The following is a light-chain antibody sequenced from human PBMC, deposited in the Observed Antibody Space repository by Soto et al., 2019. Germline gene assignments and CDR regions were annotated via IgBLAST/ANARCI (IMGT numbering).Light chain of an antibody. CDR2: EVN. V-gene: IGLV2-8*01. CDR1: SSDVGDYNS. CDR3: ISYAGGTVV. Sequence: QSAPTQPPSASGSPGQSVIISCTGTSSDVGDYNSVSWFQHHPGKAPKLMIYEVNKRPSGVPDRFSGSKSGNTAFLAVSGLQAEDEAEYYCISYAGGTVVFGGGTKLTFL. J-gene: IGLJ2*01.